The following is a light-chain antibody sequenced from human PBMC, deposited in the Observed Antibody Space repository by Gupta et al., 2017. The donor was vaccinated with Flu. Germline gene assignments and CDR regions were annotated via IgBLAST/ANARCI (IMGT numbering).Light chain of an antibody. Sequence: PTLSASVGDRVTITCRASQSSSSGLAWYQQKSGKAPKRLIYEASKLEVGDPSRFSGRGSGTQFTLTISCLQPDDVAPYYCQRDNSYSEYSFGQGTKVDIK. CDR3: QRDNSYSEYS. CDR2: EAS. J-gene: IGKJ2*03. CDR1: QSSSSG. V-gene: IGKV1-5*03.